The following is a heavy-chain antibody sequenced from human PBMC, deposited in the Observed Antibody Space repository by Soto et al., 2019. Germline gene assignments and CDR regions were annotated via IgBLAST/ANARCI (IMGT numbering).Heavy chain of an antibody. D-gene: IGHD3-22*01. CDR2: IYYSGST. J-gene: IGHJ4*02. CDR3: VTYYYDSSGYYHPPYFDY. Sequence: SETLSLTCTVSGGSISSGDYYWSWIRQPPGKGLEWIGSIYYSGSTYYNPSLKSRVTISVDTSKNQFSLKLSSVTAADTAVYYCVTYYYDSSGYYHPPYFDYWGQGTLVTVSS. CDR1: GGSISSGDYY. V-gene: IGHV4-30-4*01.